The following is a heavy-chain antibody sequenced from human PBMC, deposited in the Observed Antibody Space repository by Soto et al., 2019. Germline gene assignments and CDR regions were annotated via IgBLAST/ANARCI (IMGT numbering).Heavy chain of an antibody. CDR2: IYSGGST. CDR1: GFTVSSNY. J-gene: IGHJ5*02. Sequence: EVQLVESGGGLVQPGGSLRLSCAASGFTVSSNYMSWVRQAPGKGLEWVSVIYSGGSTYYADSVKGRFTISRDNSKNTLYLQMNSLRAEDTAVYYCVREMLTWTDNWFDPWGQGTLVTVSS. D-gene: IGHD2-8*01. V-gene: IGHV3-66*01. CDR3: VREMLTWTDNWFDP.